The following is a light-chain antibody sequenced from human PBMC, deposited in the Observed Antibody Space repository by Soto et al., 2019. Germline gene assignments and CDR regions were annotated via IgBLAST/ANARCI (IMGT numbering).Light chain of an antibody. Sequence: DIQMTQSPSTLSASVGDRVTITCRASQSISSWLAWYQQKPGKAPKLLIYDASSLESGVPSRFSGSGSGTEFTITISSMQPDDFATYYSQQYNSYWTFGQGTKVEIK. CDR3: QQYNSYWT. CDR2: DAS. J-gene: IGKJ1*01. V-gene: IGKV1-5*01. CDR1: QSISSW.